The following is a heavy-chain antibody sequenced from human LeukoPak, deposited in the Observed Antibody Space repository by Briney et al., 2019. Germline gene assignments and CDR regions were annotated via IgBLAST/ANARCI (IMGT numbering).Heavy chain of an antibody. CDR2: INHSGST. Sequence: PSGTLSLTCGVSGGSISSSYWWSWVRQPPGKGLEWIGEINHSGSTNYNPSLKSRVTISVDTSKNQFSLKLSSVTAADTAVYYCAREGSSFTGLNWFDPWGQGTLVTVSS. CDR1: GGSISSSYW. CDR3: AREGSSFTGLNWFDP. V-gene: IGHV4-4*02. D-gene: IGHD6-13*01. J-gene: IGHJ5*02.